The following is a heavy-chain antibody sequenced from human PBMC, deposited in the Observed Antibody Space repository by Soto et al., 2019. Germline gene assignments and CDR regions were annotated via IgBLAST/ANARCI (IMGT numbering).Heavy chain of an antibody. D-gene: IGHD3-22*01. CDR1: GFTFSSYS. V-gene: IGHV3-21*01. CDR2: ISSSSSYI. Sequence: EVQLVESGGGLVKPGGSLRLSCAASGFTFSSYSMNWVRQAPGKGLEWVSSISSSSSYIYYADSVKGRFTISRDIAKNSLYLQMNSLRAEDTAVYYCARAPYYYDSRGYWAYWGQGTLVTVSS. J-gene: IGHJ4*02. CDR3: ARAPYYYDSRGYWAY.